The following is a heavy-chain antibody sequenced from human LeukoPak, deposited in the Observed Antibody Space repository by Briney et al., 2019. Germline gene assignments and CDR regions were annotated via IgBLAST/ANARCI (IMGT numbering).Heavy chain of an antibody. D-gene: IGHD1-14*01. CDR2: LYSDGNT. J-gene: IGHJ4*02. V-gene: IGHV3-53*01. CDR1: GFTVSTND. Sequence: GGSLRLSCAASGFTVSTNDMTWVRQAPGKGLEWVSVLYSDGNTKYADSVQGRFTISRDNSKNTLYLEMNSLSPDDTAVYYCARGVEPLAANTLAYWGQGTLVTVSS. CDR3: ARGVEPLAANTLAY.